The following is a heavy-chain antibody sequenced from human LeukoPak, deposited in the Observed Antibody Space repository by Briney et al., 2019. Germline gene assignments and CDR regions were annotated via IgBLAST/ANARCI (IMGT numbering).Heavy chain of an antibody. Sequence: PGGSLRLSCAASGFTFSSYAMSWVRQAPGKGLEWVSAISGSGGSTYYADSVKGRFTISRDNSKNTLYLQMNSLRAEDTAVYYCAKDLRRAGFLEWLFLNYWGQGTLVTVSS. V-gene: IGHV3-23*01. CDR1: GFTFSSYA. CDR3: AKDLRRAGFLEWLFLNY. D-gene: IGHD3-3*01. J-gene: IGHJ4*02. CDR2: ISGSGGST.